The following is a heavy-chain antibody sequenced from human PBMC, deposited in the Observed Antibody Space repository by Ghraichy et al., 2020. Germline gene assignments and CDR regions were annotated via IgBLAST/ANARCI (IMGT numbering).Heavy chain of an antibody. CDR1: GFTFSDYW. V-gene: IGHV3-74*01. CDR3: TKIYCSGGRCYGEAFDY. CDR2: IKTDGSST. J-gene: IGHJ4*02. D-gene: IGHD2-15*01. Sequence: GGSLRLSCAASGFTFSDYWMHWVRQAPGKGLVWVSRIKTDGSSTSYADSVKGRFTISRDNAKNTLYLQMNSLRAEDTAVYYCTKIYCSGGRCYGEAFDYWGQGTLVTV.